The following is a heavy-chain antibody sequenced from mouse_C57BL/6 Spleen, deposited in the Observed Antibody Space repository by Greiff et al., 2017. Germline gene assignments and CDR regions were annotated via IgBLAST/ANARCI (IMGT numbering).Heavy chain of an antibody. CDR2: IYPRSGNT. Sequence: QVQLKQSGAELARPGASVTLSCKASGYTFTSYGISWVKQRPGQGLAWIGEIYPRSGNTYYNEKFKGKATLTADNSSSTADMEHRSLTSEDSAVYCCAWAYYARDYWGQGTSVTVSS. D-gene: IGHD4-1*01. CDR3: AWAYYARDY. J-gene: IGHJ4*01. V-gene: IGHV1-81*01. CDR1: GYTFTSYG.